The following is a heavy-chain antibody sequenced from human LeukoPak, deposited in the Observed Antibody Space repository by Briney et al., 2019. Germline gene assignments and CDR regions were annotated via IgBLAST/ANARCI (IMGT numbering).Heavy chain of an antibody. CDR2: ISDSGGRT. CDR3: TKRGVVIRVILVGFHKEAYYFDS. D-gene: IGHD3-22*01. V-gene: IGHV3-23*01. CDR1: GITLSNYG. Sequence: GGSLRLSCAVSGITLSNYGMSWVRQAPGKGLEWVAGISDSGGRTNYADSVKGRFTISRDNPKNTLYLQMNSLRAEDTAVYFCTKRGVVIRVILVGFHKEAYYFDSWGQGALVTVSS. J-gene: IGHJ4*02.